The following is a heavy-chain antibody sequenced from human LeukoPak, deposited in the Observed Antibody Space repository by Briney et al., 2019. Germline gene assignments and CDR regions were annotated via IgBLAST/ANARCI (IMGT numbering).Heavy chain of an antibody. D-gene: IGHD3-10*01. CDR2: INAGNGNT. J-gene: IGHJ6*02. CDR1: GYTFTSYA. Sequence: ASVKVSCKASGYTFTSYAIHWVRQAPGQRLEWMGWINAGNGNTKYSQKFQGRVTMTRNTSISTAYMELSSLRSEDTAVYYCARQGSGSYWPLHYYYYYGMDVWGQGTTVTVSS. V-gene: IGHV1-3*01. CDR3: ARQGSGSYWPLHYYYYYGMDV.